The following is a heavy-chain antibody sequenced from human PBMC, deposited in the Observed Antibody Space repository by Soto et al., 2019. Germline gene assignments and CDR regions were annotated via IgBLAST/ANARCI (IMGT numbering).Heavy chain of an antibody. Sequence: PWGSLSLSCSASGFTFINYWMSWVRQTPGKGLEWVANIKQDGSVKYYVDSVKGRFTVSRDNSKNTLYLQMNSLRAEDTAVYYCARDGSVADFWSWFDPWGQGNPVTVSS. V-gene: IGHV3-7*01. D-gene: IGHD2-15*01. CDR2: IKQDGSVK. J-gene: IGHJ5*02. CDR3: ARDGSVADFWSWFDP. CDR1: GFTFINYW.